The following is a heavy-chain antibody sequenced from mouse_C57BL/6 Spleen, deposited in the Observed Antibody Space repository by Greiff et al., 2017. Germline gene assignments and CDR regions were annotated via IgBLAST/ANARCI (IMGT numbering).Heavy chain of an antibody. CDR2: ISSGGSYT. J-gene: IGHJ1*03. V-gene: IGHV5-6*01. Sequence: EVKLMESGGDLVKPGGSLKLSCAASGFTFSSYGMSWVRQTPDKRLEWVATISSGGSYTYYPDSVKGRFTISRDNAKNTLYLQMSRLKSEDTAMYYCARDWDGGYFDVWGTGTTVTVSS. D-gene: IGHD4-1*01. CDR1: GFTFSSYG. CDR3: ARDWDGGYFDV.